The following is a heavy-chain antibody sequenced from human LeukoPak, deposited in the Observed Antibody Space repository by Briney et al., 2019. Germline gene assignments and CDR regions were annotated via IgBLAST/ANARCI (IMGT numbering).Heavy chain of an antibody. CDR2: ISGSGGST. J-gene: IGHJ3*02. V-gene: IGHV3-23*01. CDR1: GFTFSSYA. Sequence: GGSVRLSCAASGFTFSSYAMSWVRQAPGKGLEWVSAISGSGGSTYYADSVKGRFTISRDNSKNTLYLQMNSLRAEDTAVYYCAKDLRNSVSPSPSAFDIWGQGTMVTVSS. D-gene: IGHD2-8*01. CDR3: AKDLRNSVSPSPSAFDI.